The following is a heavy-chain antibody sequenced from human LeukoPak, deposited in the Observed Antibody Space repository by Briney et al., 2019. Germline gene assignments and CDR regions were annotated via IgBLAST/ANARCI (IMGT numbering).Heavy chain of an antibody. Sequence: GGSLRLFCAASGFTFSSYWMSWVRQAPGKGLEWVAKIKQDGSEKYYVDSVKGRFTISRDNAKNSLYLQMNSLRAEDTAVYYCARGTGYYVFDYWGQGTLVTVSS. V-gene: IGHV3-7*01. CDR3: ARGTGYYVFDY. CDR2: IKQDGSEK. CDR1: GFTFSSYW. D-gene: IGHD3-10*02. J-gene: IGHJ4*02.